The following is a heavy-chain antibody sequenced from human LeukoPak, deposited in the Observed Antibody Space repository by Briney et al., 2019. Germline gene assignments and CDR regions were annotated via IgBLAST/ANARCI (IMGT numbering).Heavy chain of an antibody. CDR3: ARGQRTSVTLYYFDF. Sequence: GGSLRLSCAVSGFSFSDNYMTWVRQAPGKGLEWVSVLFGGGDTYYGDSVKGRFAISRDNSKYTVYLQMKSLRAEDTAVYYCARGQRTSVTLYYFDFWGPGTLVSVSS. J-gene: IGHJ4*02. CDR2: LFGGGDT. D-gene: IGHD4-17*01. V-gene: IGHV3-66*01. CDR1: GFSFSDNY.